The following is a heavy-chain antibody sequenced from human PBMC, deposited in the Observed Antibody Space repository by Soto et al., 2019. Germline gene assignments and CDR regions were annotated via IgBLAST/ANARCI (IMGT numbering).Heavy chain of an antibody. D-gene: IGHD1-26*01. V-gene: IGHV3-30*18. CDR1: GFTFSSYG. CDR3: AKEGGLSGSYYISSSYYFDY. J-gene: IGHJ4*02. CDR2: ISYDGSNT. Sequence: QVQLVESGGGVVQPGRSLRLSCAASGFTFSSYGMHWVRQAPGKGLEWVAIISYDGSNTYYADSVKGRFTISRDNSKNTLYRPMNSLRAEDTSVYYCAKEGGLSGSYYISSSYYFDYWGQGTLVTVSS.